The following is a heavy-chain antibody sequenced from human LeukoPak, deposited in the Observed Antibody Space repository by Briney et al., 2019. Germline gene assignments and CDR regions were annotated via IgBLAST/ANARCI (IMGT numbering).Heavy chain of an antibody. D-gene: IGHD3-22*01. CDR2: VSVSCGST. V-gene: IGHV3-23*01. J-gene: IGHJ4*02. CDR1: GFTFSSYA. Sequence: PGGSVRLSCAASGFTFSSYAMSWVRQSPGKGLECVSAVSVSCGSTYYADSVKGRFTISRDNSKNTLYLQMNSLRAEDTAVYYCAKRPPHIYDSSGYSSGYYFDYWGQGTLVTVSS. CDR3: AKRPPHIYDSSGYSSGYYFDY.